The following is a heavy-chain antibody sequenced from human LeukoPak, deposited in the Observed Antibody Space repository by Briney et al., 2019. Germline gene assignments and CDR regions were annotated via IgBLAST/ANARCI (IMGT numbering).Heavy chain of an antibody. Sequence: GESLKISWKGSGYSFTSYWIGWVRQMPGKGLGWVGIIYPGDSDTRYSPSFQGQVTISADKSICTAYLQWSSLKASDHVMYYCARGRFGELLPRDYWRRETLVSVSS. CDR1: GYSFTSYW. V-gene: IGHV5-51*01. CDR3: ARGRFGELLPRDY. J-gene: IGHJ4*02. D-gene: IGHD3-10*01. CDR2: IYPGDSDT.